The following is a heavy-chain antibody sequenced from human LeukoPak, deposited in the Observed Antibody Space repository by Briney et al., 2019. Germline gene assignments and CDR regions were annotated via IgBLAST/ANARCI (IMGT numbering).Heavy chain of an antibody. J-gene: IGHJ4*02. V-gene: IGHV4-39*01. D-gene: IGHD6-19*01. CDR2: MYYSGST. CDR3: ARHRYISGWSPIDY. CDR1: GGSISSSSYY. Sequence: SETLSLTCSVSGGSISSSSYYWGWIRQPPGKGLEWIGSMYYSGSTYYKPSLKSRVTISVGTSKNQFSLKLSSVTAADTAVYYCARHRYISGWSPIDYWGQGTLVTVSS.